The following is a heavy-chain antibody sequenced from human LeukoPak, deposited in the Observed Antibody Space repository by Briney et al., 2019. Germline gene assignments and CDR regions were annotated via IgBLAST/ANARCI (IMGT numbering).Heavy chain of an antibody. Sequence: GGSLRLSCAASGFTFRAHGMDWVRQAPGKGLEWVAGISPGGDITHYADSVMGRFTISRDNPKSTVYMQMNSLRVEDTAEYYCVKDRDWGAFDIWGQVTMVTVSS. CDR2: ISPGGDIT. J-gene: IGHJ3*02. CDR3: VKDRDWGAFDI. D-gene: IGHD3/OR15-3a*01. CDR1: GFTFRAHG. V-gene: IGHV3-23*01.